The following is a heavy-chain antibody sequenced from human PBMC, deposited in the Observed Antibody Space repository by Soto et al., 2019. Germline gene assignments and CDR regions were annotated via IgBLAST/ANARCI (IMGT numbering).Heavy chain of an antibody. D-gene: IGHD5-12*01. V-gene: IGHV4-4*07. Sequence: QVQLQESGPGLVKPSETLSLTCTVSGGSISSYYWSWIRQPAGKGLEWIGRIYTSGSTNYNPSPKSRVTMSVDTSKNQFSLKLSSVTAADTAVYYCAGVEMATISNYFDYWGQGTLVTVSS. CDR1: GGSISSYY. CDR3: AGVEMATISNYFDY. CDR2: IYTSGST. J-gene: IGHJ4*02.